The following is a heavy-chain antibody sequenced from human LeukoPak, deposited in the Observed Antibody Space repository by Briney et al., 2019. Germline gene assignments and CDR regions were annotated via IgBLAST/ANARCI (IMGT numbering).Heavy chain of an antibody. CDR2: FDPSDSYT. J-gene: IGHJ3*02. Sequence: GESLKISCKGSGYSFTSYWITWVRQMPGEGLEWRGRFDPSDSYTNYSPSFQGHVTISADKSITTAYLQWSSLKASDTAMYYCARPRTGDNNDAFDIWGQGTMVTVSS. CDR3: ARPRTGDNNDAFDI. D-gene: IGHD7-27*01. V-gene: IGHV5-10-1*01. CDR1: GYSFTSYW.